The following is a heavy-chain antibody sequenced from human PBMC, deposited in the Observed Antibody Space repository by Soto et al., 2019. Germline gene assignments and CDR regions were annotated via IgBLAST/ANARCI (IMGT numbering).Heavy chain of an antibody. D-gene: IGHD2-15*01. V-gene: IGHV3-33*08. CDR1: GFTFNTYG. CDR3: ARADCTGAYCYSWPFNYGVDV. J-gene: IGHJ6*02. Sequence: GGSLRLSCTTSGFTFNTYGMHWFRQAPGKGLEWVAIIWYDGSNKYYADSVKGRFTISRDNSRNTLYLQMNSLRAEDTALYYCARADCTGAYCYSWPFNYGVDVWGQGTTVTVSS. CDR2: IWYDGSNK.